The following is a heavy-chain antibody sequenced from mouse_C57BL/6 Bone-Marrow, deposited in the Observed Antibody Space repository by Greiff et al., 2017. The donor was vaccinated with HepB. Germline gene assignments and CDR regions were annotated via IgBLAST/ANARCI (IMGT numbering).Heavy chain of an antibody. Sequence: EVKLVESGGGLVKPGGSLKLSCAASGFTFSDYGMHWVRQAPEKGLEWVAYISSGSSTIYYADTVKGRFTISRDNAKNTLFLQMTSLRSEDTAMYYCARGRSGAHWGQGTLVTVSA. CDR1: GFTFSDYG. CDR3: ARGRSGAH. J-gene: IGHJ3*01. D-gene: IGHD3-2*02. V-gene: IGHV5-17*01. CDR2: ISSGSSTI.